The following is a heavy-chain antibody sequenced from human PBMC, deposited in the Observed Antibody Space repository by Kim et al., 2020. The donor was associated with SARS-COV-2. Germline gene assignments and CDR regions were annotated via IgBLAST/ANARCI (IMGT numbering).Heavy chain of an antibody. CDR2: RSYI. V-gene: IGHV3-21*01. Sequence: RSYIYHADSVKGRITISRDNAKNSLYLQMNRLSAEDTAVYYCVPAYQLPSWGQGTLVTVSS. J-gene: IGHJ4*02. CDR3: VPAYQLPS. D-gene: IGHD2-2*01.